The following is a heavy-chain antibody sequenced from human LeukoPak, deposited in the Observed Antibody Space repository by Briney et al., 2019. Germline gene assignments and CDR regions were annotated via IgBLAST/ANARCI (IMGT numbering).Heavy chain of an antibody. CDR2: ISSSSSYI. CDR3: AKDHGTAVAGFYY. Sequence: PGGSLRLSCAASGFTFSSYSMNWVRQAPGKGLEWVSSISSSSSYIYYADSVKGRFTISRDNAKNSLYLQMNSLRAEDTAIYYCAKDHGTAVAGFYYWGQGTLVTVSS. V-gene: IGHV3-21*04. D-gene: IGHD6-19*01. J-gene: IGHJ4*02. CDR1: GFTFSSYS.